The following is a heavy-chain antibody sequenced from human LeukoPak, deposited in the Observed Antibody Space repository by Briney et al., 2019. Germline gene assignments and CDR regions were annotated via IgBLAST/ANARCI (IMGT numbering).Heavy chain of an antibody. J-gene: IGHJ4*02. V-gene: IGHV1-69*04. D-gene: IGHD6-13*01. Sequence: SVQVSCKASGGTFSSYAISWVRQAPGQGLEWMGRIIPILGIANYAQKFQGRVTITADKSTSTAYMELSSLRSEDTAVYYCARSIQSHRAAAGVFDYWGQGTLVTVSS. CDR3: ARSIQSHRAAAGVFDY. CDR2: IIPILGIA. CDR1: GGTFSSYA.